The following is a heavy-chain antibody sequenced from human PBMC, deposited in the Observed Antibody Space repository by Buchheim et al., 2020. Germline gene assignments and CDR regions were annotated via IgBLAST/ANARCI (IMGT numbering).Heavy chain of an antibody. CDR2: ITGGGVTT. J-gene: IGHJ6*02. CDR3: TGSMAVAGYSFYYCGMDV. D-gene: IGHD6-19*01. Sequence: EVQLLESGGDLVQPGGSLRLSCAGSGFTSINHALNWVRQAPGKGLEWVSSITGGGVTTYYADSVKGRFTISRDNSRSTRYLQMNSLRAEDTATYFCTGSMAVAGYSFYYCGMDVWGPGTT. V-gene: IGHV3-23*01. CDR1: GFTSINHA.